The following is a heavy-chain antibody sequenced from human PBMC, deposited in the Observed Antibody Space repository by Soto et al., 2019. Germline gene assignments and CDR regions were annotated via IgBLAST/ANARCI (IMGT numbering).Heavy chain of an antibody. J-gene: IGHJ4*02. CDR2: ITGGGGDT. D-gene: IGHD2-15*01. CDR1: GFTFSKYA. CDR3: AKGSADCRPYYFDY. Sequence: EAQLLESGGGLVQPGGSLRLSCAASGFTFSKYAMSWVRQDPAKGLEWFSAITGGGGDTYYADSVKGRFTISRDNSNNMLYLQMNSLRAEDTAVYYCAKGSADCRPYYFDYWGQGTLVTVSS. V-gene: IGHV3-23*01.